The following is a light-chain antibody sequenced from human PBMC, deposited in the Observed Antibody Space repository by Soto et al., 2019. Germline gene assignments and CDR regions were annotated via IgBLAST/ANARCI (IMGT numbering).Light chain of an antibody. V-gene: IGKV3D-20*02. CDR3: QQRAFRPRT. CDR2: DAI. CDR1: QDLSRYF. J-gene: IGKJ1*01. Sequence: VVSQSPVTLSLSPGDRASLSCRVRQDLSRYFLAWYQRNPGKAPRLLIHDAIERATEIPARFSGSASGTEFTLTIIRLEAEDVVWYYCQQRAFRPRTFGQGTKVDIK.